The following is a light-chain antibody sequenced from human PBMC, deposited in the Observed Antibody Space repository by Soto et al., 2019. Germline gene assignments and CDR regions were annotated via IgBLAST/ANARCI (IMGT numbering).Light chain of an antibody. CDR3: AVWDVSLTAWV. Sequence: SVLPQPPSASGTPGQRVTISCSASYSNVGIKTVCSFQHLPGPAPKLLIYSDNQRPSGVPDRFSGSTSGASAYLAISGLQAADEADYYCAVWDVSLTAWVFGGGTKLTVL. CDR2: SDN. CDR1: YSNVGIKT. J-gene: IGLJ3*02. V-gene: IGLV1-44*01.